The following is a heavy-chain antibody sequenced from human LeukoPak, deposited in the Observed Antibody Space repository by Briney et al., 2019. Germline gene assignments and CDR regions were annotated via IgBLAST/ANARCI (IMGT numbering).Heavy chain of an antibody. Sequence: PSETLSLTCTVSGGSISNINYAWGWIRQPPGKGLEWIGYIYYSGSTNYNPSLKSRVTISVDTSKKQFSLKLSSVTAADTVVYYCARAGGVGATADYWGQGTLVTVSP. J-gene: IGHJ4*02. V-gene: IGHV4-61*05. CDR3: ARAGGVGATADY. CDR1: GGSISNINYA. D-gene: IGHD1-26*01. CDR2: IYYSGST.